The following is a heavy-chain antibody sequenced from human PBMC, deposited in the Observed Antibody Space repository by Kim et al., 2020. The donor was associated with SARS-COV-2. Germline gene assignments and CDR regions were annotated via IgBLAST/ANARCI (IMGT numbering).Heavy chain of an antibody. Sequence: QKSQGRVTVTADESTSTAYMELSSLRSEDTAVYYCARDLKWLVRGGVLDYWGQGTLVTVSS. V-gene: IGHV1-69*01. CDR3: ARDLKWLVRGGVLDY. D-gene: IGHD6-19*01. J-gene: IGHJ4*02.